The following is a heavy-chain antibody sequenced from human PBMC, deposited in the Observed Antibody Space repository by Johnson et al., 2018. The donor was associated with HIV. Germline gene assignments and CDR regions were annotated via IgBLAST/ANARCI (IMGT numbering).Heavy chain of an antibody. V-gene: IGHV3-30*14. CDR2: ISYDGSNK. Sequence: QVQLVESGGGVVQPEKALRLSCAASGLTFSTFAMHWVRQAPGKGLEWMAVISYDGSNKYYADSVKGRFTISRDNSKNTLYLQMNTLRAEDTAVYYCARDKGYYGSGTDAFDIWGQGTMVTVSS. D-gene: IGHD3-10*01. CDR3: ARDKGYYGSGTDAFDI. CDR1: GLTFSTFA. J-gene: IGHJ3*02.